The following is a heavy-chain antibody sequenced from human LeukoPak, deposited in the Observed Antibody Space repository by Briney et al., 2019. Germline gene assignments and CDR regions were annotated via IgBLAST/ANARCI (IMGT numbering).Heavy chain of an antibody. V-gene: IGHV4-30-2*01. D-gene: IGHD1-1*01. CDR3: ARSNWPLNFFDY. CDR1: GGSISSGGYS. J-gene: IGHJ4*02. CDR2: IYHSGST. Sequence: PSETLSLTCAVSGGSISSGGYSWSWLRQPPGKGLEWIGYIYHSGSTYYNPSLKSRVTISVDRSKNQFSLRLSSVTAADTAVYYCARSNWPLNFFDYWGQGALVTVSS.